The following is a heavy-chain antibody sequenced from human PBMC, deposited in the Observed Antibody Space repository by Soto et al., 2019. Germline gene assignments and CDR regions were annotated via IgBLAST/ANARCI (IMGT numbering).Heavy chain of an antibody. V-gene: IGHV3-23*01. CDR2: ISGSGGST. CDR1: GFTFSSYA. CDR3: AKDLXLKYYDFWSGYLDAFDI. Sequence: GGSLRLSCAASGFTFSSYAMSWVRQAPGKGLEWVSAISGSGGSTYYADSVKGRFTISRDNSKNTLYLQMNSLRAEDTAVYYCAKDLXLKYYDFWSGYLDAFDIWGQGTMVTVSS. D-gene: IGHD3-3*01. J-gene: IGHJ3*02.